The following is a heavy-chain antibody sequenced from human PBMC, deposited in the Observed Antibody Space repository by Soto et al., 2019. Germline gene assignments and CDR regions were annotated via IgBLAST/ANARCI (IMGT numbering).Heavy chain of an antibody. CDR1: GYSFTSYW. CDR3: ARSSYYDYVWGSYKSFDI. J-gene: IGHJ3*02. D-gene: IGHD3-16*01. CDR2: IYPGDSDT. V-gene: IGHV5-51*01. Sequence: GESLKISCKGSGYSFTSYWIGWVRQMPGKGLEWMGIIYPGDSDTRYSPSFQGQVTISADKSISTAYLQWSSLKASDTAMYYCARSSYYDYVWGSYKSFDIWGQGTMVTVSS.